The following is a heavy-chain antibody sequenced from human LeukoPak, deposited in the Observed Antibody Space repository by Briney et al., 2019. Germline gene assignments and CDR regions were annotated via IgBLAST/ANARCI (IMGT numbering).Heavy chain of an antibody. V-gene: IGHV1-2*02. D-gene: IGHD6-6*01. CDR3: ASADPYSSSFDY. Sequence: ASVKVSCKASGYTFTGYYMHWVRQAPGQGLEWMGWINPNSGGTNYAQRFQGRVTMTRDTSISTAYMELSRLRSDDTAVYYCASADPYSSSFDYWGQGTLVTVSS. J-gene: IGHJ4*02. CDR1: GYTFTGYY. CDR2: INPNSGGT.